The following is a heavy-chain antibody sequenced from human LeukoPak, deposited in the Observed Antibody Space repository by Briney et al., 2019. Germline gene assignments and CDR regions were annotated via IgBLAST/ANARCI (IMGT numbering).Heavy chain of an antibody. D-gene: IGHD3-10*01. CDR2: ISSGGDYT. Sequence: PGGSLRLSCAASEFTFSSCGMSWVRQAPGKGLEWVSSISSGGDYTYYADSVKDRFTISRDNSKNTLYLQMNSLRAEDTAVYYCAKIGVIGLWYFDLWGRGTLATVSS. V-gene: IGHV3-23*01. CDR3: AKIGVIGLWYFDL. J-gene: IGHJ2*01. CDR1: EFTFSSCG.